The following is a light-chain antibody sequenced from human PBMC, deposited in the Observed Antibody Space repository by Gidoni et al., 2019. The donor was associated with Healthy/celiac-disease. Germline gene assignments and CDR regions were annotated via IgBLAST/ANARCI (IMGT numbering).Light chain of an antibody. CDR1: SSNIGAGYD. Sequence: GAPGQRVPISCTGSSSNIGAGYDVHWYQQLPGTAPKLLIYGNGNRPSGVPDRFSGSKSGTSASLAITGLQAEDEADYYCQSYDILLSGSVVFVGGTKLTVL. CDR2: GNG. CDR3: QSYDILLSGSVV. J-gene: IGLJ2*01. V-gene: IGLV1-40*01.